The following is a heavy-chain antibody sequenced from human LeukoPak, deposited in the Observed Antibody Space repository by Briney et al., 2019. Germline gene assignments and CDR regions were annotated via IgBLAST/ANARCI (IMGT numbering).Heavy chain of an antibody. D-gene: IGHD3-16*01. Sequence: GGSLRLSCATSGFTFSSYAMSWVRQAPGKGLEWVSAISGSGGSTYYADSVKGRFTISRDNSENTLYLQMNSLRAEDTAVYYCAKDRLYDYVWGSFIDYWGQGTLVTVSS. V-gene: IGHV3-23*01. CDR3: AKDRLYDYVWGSFIDY. J-gene: IGHJ4*02. CDR1: GFTFSSYA. CDR2: ISGSGGST.